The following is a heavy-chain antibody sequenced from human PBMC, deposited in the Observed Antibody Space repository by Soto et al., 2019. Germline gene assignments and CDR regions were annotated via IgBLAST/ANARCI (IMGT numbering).Heavy chain of an antibody. Sequence: ASVKVSCKASGYTFTSYDIYWVRQATGQGLEWMGWMNPNTGNSGYAQKFQGRVTVTSDTSINTVHMELSSLRSEDTAVYYCARRAETNGWNGFGADKYYFDFWGQGTLVSVSS. CDR2: MNPNTGNS. D-gene: IGHD1-1*01. CDR3: ARRAETNGWNGFGADKYYFDF. J-gene: IGHJ4*02. V-gene: IGHV1-8*01. CDR1: GYTFTSYD.